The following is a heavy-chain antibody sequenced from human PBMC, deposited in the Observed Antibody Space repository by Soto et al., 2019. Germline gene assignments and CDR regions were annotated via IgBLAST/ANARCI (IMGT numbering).Heavy chain of an antibody. D-gene: IGHD3-10*01. CDR3: AVRGVIIKGGGAFDY. J-gene: IGHJ4*02. CDR2: IIPIFGTA. V-gene: IGHV1-69*01. Sequence: QVQLVQSGAEVKKPGSSVKVSCKASGGTFSSYAISWVRQAPGQGLEWMGGIIPIFGTANYAQKFQGRVTITADESTSKAYMELGSLRSEDKVVYYCAVRGVIIKGGGAFDYWGQGTLVTVSS. CDR1: GGTFSSYA.